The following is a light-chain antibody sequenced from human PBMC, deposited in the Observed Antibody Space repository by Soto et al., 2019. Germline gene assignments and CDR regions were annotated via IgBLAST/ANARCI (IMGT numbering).Light chain of an antibody. V-gene: IGLV2-14*01. CDR3: SSYTSISAHV. J-gene: IGLJ1*01. Sequence: QSVLTQPASVSGSPGQTITISCTGTSSDVGGYNYVSWHQHHPSNAPQLIIYEVSKRPSGVSNRFAGSKSGNTASLTIAGLQAEDEADYCCSSYTSISAHVFGTGTKVTVL. CDR2: EVS. CDR1: SSDVGGYNY.